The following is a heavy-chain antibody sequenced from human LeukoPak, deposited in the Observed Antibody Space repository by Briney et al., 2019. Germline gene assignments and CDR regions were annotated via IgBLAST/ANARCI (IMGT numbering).Heavy chain of an antibody. CDR1: GFTLSSYA. D-gene: IGHD3-10*01. J-gene: IGHJ4*02. CDR2: ISGSGGST. CDR3: AKGMVRGVITTTDIDY. V-gene: IGHV3-23*01. Sequence: GGSLRLSCAASGFTLSSYAMSWVRQGPGKGLEWVSAISGSGGSTYYADSVKGRFTISRDNSKNTLYLQMNSLRAEDTAVYYCAKGMVRGVITTTDIDYWGQGTLVTVSS.